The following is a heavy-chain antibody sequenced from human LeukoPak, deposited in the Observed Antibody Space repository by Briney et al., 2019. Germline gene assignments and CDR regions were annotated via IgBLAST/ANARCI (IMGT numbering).Heavy chain of an antibody. V-gene: IGHV3-30*03. CDR3: ARGVDLLAFDI. CDR2: ISYDGSNK. D-gene: IGHD3-3*01. CDR1: GFTFSSYG. J-gene: IGHJ3*02. Sequence: GGSLRLSCAASGFTFSSYGMHWVRQAPGKGLEWVAVISYDGSNKYYADSVKGRFTISRDNSKNTLYLQMNSLRAEDTAVYYCARGVDLLAFDIWGQGTMVTVSS.